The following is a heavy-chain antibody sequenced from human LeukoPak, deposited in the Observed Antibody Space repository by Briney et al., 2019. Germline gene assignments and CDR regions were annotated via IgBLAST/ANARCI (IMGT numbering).Heavy chain of an antibody. CDR3: ARGLGSGDYVWGSYRYNNWFDP. CDR2: TNPNSGNT. V-gene: IGHV1-8*01. J-gene: IGHJ5*02. CDR1: GYTFTSYD. Sequence: ASVKVSCKASGYTFTSYDINWARQATGQGLEWMGWTNPNSGNTGYAQKFQGRVTMTRNTSISTAYMELSSLRSEDTAVYYCARGLGSGDYVWGSYRYNNWFDPWGQGTLVTVSS. D-gene: IGHD3-16*02.